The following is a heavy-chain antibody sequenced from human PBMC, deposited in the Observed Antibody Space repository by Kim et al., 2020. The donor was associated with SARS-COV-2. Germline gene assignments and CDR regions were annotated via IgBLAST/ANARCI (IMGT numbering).Heavy chain of an antibody. CDR1: GFTFSNAW. CDR2: IKSKTDGGTT. Sequence: GGSLRLSCAASGFTFSNAWMSWVRQAPGKGLEWVGRIKSKTDGGTTDYAAPVKGRFTISRDDSKNTLYLQMNSLKTEDTAVYYCTTEHDPRRGITMVRGARDDAFDIWGQGTMVTVSS. D-gene: IGHD3-10*01. J-gene: IGHJ3*02. CDR3: TTEHDPRRGITMVRGARDDAFDI. V-gene: IGHV3-15*01.